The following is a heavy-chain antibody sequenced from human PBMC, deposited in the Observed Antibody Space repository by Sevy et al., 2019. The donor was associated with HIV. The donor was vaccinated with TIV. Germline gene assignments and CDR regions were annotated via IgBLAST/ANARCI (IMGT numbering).Heavy chain of an antibody. CDR1: GYTFTSYG. CDR2: ISAYNGNT. D-gene: IGHD2-8*01. CDR3: PREKCMDVGFGFDD. J-gene: IGHJ4*02. Sequence: ASVKVSCKASGYTFTSYGISWVRQAPGQGLEWMGWISAYNGNTNYAQKLQGRVTMTTNTSTSTAYMELRSLRYDDTAVNYRPREKCMDVGFGFDDSGKGSLIADSS. V-gene: IGHV1-18*01.